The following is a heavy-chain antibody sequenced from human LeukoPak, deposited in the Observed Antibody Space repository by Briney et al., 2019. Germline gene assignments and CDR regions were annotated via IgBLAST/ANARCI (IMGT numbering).Heavy chain of an antibody. J-gene: IGHJ6*02. CDR3: ARDNIKVDGDYCYGMDV. Sequence: SETLSLTCTVSGGSISSYYWSWIRQPPGKGLEWIGYIYYSGSTNYNPSLKSRVTISVDTSKNQFSLKLSSVTAADTAVYYCARDNIKVDGDYCYGMDVWGQGTTVTASS. V-gene: IGHV4-59*01. D-gene: IGHD3-9*01. CDR2: IYYSGST. CDR1: GGSISSYY.